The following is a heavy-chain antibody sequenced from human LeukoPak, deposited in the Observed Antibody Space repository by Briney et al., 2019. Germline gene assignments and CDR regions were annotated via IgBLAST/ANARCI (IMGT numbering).Heavy chain of an antibody. V-gene: IGHV3-43*02. CDR2: TSADGGSA. CDR1: GLNFGESA. CDR3: AKESGKFDY. J-gene: IGHJ4*02. Sequence: PGGSLRLSCVASGLNFGESAMHWVRQAPGKGLEWVSLTSADGGSAFSADSVKGRFSISRDNSKNSLYLQMDSLRSEDTAMYYCAKESGKFDYWGQGTLVVVSS.